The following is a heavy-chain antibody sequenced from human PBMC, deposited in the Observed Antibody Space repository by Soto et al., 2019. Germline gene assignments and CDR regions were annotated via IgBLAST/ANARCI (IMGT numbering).Heavy chain of an antibody. D-gene: IGHD3-3*01. CDR2: ISYDGSNK. CDR3: AKTYYDFLSGYFPPYYYYYMDV. J-gene: IGHJ6*03. CDR1: GFTFSSYG. Sequence: SLRLSCAASGFTFSSYGMHWVRQAPGKGLEWVAVISYDGSNKYYADSVKGRFTISRDNSKNTLYLQMNSLRAEDTAVYYCAKTYYDFLSGYFPPYYYYYMDVWGKGTTVTVSS. V-gene: IGHV3-30*18.